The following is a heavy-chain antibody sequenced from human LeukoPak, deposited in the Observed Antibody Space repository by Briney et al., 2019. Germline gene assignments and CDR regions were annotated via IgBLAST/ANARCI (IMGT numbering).Heavy chain of an antibody. CDR2: IYYSGIT. J-gene: IGHJ4*02. CDR3: ARGSSQWGY. CDR1: GGSISSTSYY. D-gene: IGHD6-19*01. Sequence: RPSETLSLTCAVSGGSISSTSYYWGWIRQPPGRGLEWIGNIYYSGITYYNPSLKSRVTISLDTSKNQFSLKLSSVTAADTAVYYCARGSSQWGYWGQGTLVTVSS. V-gene: IGHV4-39*01.